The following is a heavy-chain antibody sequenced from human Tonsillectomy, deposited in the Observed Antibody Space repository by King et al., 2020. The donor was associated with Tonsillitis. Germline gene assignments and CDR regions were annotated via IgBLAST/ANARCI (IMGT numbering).Heavy chain of an antibody. CDR2: IIPIFCTS. CDR3: ARVWLDTTMGNYYYYYGLDV. J-gene: IGHJ6*02. CDR1: GCTFSSYP. D-gene: IGHD5-18*01. Sequence: VQLVESGAEVKKPGSSVKVSCKASGCTFSSYPITWVRQAPGQGLEWMGGIIPIFCTSNHAQKVRGRVTITADESPSTAYMELSSLRSEDTAVYYCARVWLDTTMGNYYYYYGLDVWGQGTTVTVSS. V-gene: IGHV1-69*01.